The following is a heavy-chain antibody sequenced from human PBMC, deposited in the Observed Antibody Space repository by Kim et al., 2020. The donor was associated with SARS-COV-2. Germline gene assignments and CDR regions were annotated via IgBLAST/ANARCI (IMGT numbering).Heavy chain of an antibody. V-gene: IGHV3-21*01. Sequence: GGSLRLSCAASGFDFGTHSMNWVRQAPGKGLEWVSSIGGASNYIYYADSVKGRFTISRDNAKNSLYLQMNSLRAEDTAVYYCARGGYCSNTSCYFYYY. J-gene: IGHJ6*01. CDR1: GFDFGTHS. D-gene: IGHD2-2*01. CDR2: IGGASNYI. CDR3: ARGGYCSNTSCYFYYY.